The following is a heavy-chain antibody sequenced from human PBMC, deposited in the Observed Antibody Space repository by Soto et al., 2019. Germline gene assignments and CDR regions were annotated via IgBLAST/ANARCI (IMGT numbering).Heavy chain of an antibody. CDR3: ERGTRALITNFFAY. CDR1: GDAISNFY. J-gene: IGHJ4*02. CDR2: VHESGST. D-gene: IGHD1-20*01. Sequence: SETLSLTCSVSGDAISNFYWSWIRQTPGRGPEWIGCVHESGSTDYNPSLKGRVTISLHTSKSQFSLSLRSATATDTATYYYERGTRALITNFFAYWGQGIPVAVCS. V-gene: IGHV4-59*03.